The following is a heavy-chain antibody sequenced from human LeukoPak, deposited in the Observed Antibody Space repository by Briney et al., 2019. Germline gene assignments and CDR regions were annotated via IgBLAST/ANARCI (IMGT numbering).Heavy chain of an antibody. Sequence: ASVKVSCKASGYTFTSYDINWVRQATGQGLEWMGWMNPNSGNTGYAQKFQGRVTMTRNTSISTAYMELSSLRSEDTAVYYCARGSFDILTGSYYYYYYGMDVWGQGTTVTVSS. CDR3: ARGSFDILTGSYYYYYYGMDV. CDR1: GYTFTSYD. CDR2: MNPNSGNT. J-gene: IGHJ6*02. D-gene: IGHD3-9*01. V-gene: IGHV1-8*01.